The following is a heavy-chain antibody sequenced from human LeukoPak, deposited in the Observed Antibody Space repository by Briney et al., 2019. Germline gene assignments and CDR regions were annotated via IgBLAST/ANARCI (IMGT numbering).Heavy chain of an antibody. Sequence: PSETLSLTCNVSGRSINSGSYYWSWIRQPAGKGLERIGRIYTSGSTNYNPSLKSRVTISVDTSKNQFSLKLSSVTAADTAVYYCARDLYYYDSSGYYLWGFDIWGQGTMVTVSS. CDR1: GRSINSGSYY. CDR2: IYTSGST. D-gene: IGHD3-22*01. J-gene: IGHJ3*02. V-gene: IGHV4-61*02. CDR3: ARDLYYYDSSGYYLWGFDI.